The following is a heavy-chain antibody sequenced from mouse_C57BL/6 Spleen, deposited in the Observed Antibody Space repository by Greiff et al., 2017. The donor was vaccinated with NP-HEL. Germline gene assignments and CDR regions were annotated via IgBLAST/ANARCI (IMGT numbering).Heavy chain of an antibody. V-gene: IGHV1-81*01. CDR2: IYPRSGNT. CDR1: GYTFTSYG. Sequence: VQLKESGAELARPGASVKLSCKASGYTFTSYGISWVKQRTGQGLEWIGEIYPRSGNTYYNEKFKGKATLTADKSSSTAYMELRSLTSEDSAVYFCAREGVGRGYFEVWGTGTTVTVSS. CDR3: AREGVGRGYFEV. J-gene: IGHJ1*03. D-gene: IGHD4-1*01.